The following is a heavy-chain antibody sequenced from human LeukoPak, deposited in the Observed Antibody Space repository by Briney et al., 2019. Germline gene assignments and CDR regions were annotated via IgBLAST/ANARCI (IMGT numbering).Heavy chain of an antibody. Sequence: SETLSLTRTVSGGSISSHYWSWIRQPPGRGLEWIGYIYSSGTTNYNPSLKSRVTISVDTSKNQFSLKLNSVTAADTAVYYCARASFGDYSAEYFHHWGQGTLVTVSS. CDR2: IYSSGTT. CDR3: ARASFGDYSAEYFHH. J-gene: IGHJ1*01. V-gene: IGHV4-59*11. D-gene: IGHD4-17*01. CDR1: GGSISSHY.